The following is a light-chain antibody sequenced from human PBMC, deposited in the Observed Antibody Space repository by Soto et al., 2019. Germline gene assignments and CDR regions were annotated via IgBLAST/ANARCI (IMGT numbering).Light chain of an antibody. CDR1: QSISNY. J-gene: IGKJ5*01. CDR2: GAT. Sequence: QMTQSPSSMCAPVGHRVTITWGSSQSISNYLNWYQQNQGKPPRVLIYGATNVQSGVPSRFSGSASGTDGTITISNLRHEDFATYYCHQTYSPTLTFGQGTRLENK. V-gene: IGKV1-39*01. CDR3: HQTYSPTLT.